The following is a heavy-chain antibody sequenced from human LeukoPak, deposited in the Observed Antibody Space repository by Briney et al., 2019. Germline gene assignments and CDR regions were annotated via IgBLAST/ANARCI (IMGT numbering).Heavy chain of an antibody. CDR1: GSTFSSYG. D-gene: IGHD6-19*01. V-gene: IGHV3-30*18. CDR3: AKEDTGGWYGIDY. J-gene: IGHJ4*02. CDR2: ISYDGSNE. Sequence: GGSLRLSCAASGSTFSSYGMHWVRQAPGKGLEWVALISYDGSNEYYPDSVKGRFTISRDDSKSTVYLQMNSLRAEDTAVYYCAKEDTGGWYGIDYWGQGTLVTASS.